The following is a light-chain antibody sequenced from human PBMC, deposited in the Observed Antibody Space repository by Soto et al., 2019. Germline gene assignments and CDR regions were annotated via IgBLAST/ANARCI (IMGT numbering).Light chain of an antibody. J-gene: IGKJ3*01. CDR2: GAS. V-gene: IGKV3-15*01. CDR1: QSVSSN. Sequence: DIVMTQSPATLSVSPGERATLSCRASQSVSSNLAWYQQKPGQAPRLLIYGASTRATGIPARFSGSGSGTEFTLTISSLQSEDFVVYYCQQYNTWPPITFGPGTKVDIK. CDR3: QQYNTWPPIT.